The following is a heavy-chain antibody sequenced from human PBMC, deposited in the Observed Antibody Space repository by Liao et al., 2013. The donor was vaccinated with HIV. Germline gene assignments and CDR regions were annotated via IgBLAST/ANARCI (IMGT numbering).Heavy chain of an antibody. CDR2: IYYSGST. CDR3: ARVPEGVAGNYYFDY. V-gene: IGHV4-59*01. J-gene: IGHJ4*02. Sequence: QVQLQESGPGLVKPSETLSLTCTVSGGSISSYYWSWIRQPPGKGLEWIGYIYYSGSTNYNPSLKSRVTISVDTSKNQFSLKLSSVTAADTAVYYCARVPEGVAGNYYFDYWGQGTLVTVSS. D-gene: IGHD6-19*01. CDR1: GGSISSYY.